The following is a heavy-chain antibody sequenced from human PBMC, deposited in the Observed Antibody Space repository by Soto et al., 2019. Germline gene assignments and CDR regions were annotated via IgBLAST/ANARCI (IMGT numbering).Heavy chain of an antibody. V-gene: IGHV4-4*02. CDR2: AHHSGRT. Sequence: SETLSLTCTVSGGSMSSSNWWNWVRQPPGKGLEWIGEAHHSGRTNYNPSLKSRVTISVDKSKNHFSLKLSSVTAADTAVYYWARYGSGSSVWFDPWGQGTRVTVSS. CDR3: ARYGSGSSVWFDP. J-gene: IGHJ5*02. D-gene: IGHD3-10*01. CDR1: GGSMSSSNW.